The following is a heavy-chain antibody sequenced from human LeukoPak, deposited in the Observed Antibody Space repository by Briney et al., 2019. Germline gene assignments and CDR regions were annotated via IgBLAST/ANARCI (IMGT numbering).Heavy chain of an antibody. J-gene: IGHJ6*03. CDR3: ARGSPGYSYGRFYYYMDV. D-gene: IGHD5-18*01. CDR1: GYTFTGYY. CDR2: INPNSGGT. Sequence: GASVKVSCKASGYTFTGYYMHWVRQAPGQGLEWMGWINPNSGGTNYAQKFQGRVTMTRDTSISTAYMELSRLRSDDTAVYYCARGSPGYSYGRFYYYMDVWGKGTAVTVSS. V-gene: IGHV1-2*02.